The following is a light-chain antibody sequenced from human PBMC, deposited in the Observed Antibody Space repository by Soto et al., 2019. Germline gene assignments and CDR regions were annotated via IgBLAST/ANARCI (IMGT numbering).Light chain of an antibody. Sequence: QSVLTQPRSVSGSPGQSVTISCTGTSSDIGAYDYVFWYLQYPGKSPKLIIYDVFKRPSGVPARFSGSKSGNTASLTISGLQTEDEADYHCCSYAGRHTLVFGGGTQLTVL. J-gene: IGLJ3*02. CDR1: SSDIGAYDY. CDR3: CSYAGRHTLV. V-gene: IGLV2-11*01. CDR2: DVF.